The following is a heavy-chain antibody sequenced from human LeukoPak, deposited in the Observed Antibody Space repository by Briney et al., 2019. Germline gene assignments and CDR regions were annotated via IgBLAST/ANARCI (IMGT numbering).Heavy chain of an antibody. J-gene: IGHJ6*02. CDR3: ARPQIGAGSRGGYYYYGMDV. CDR1: GFTFSSYS. CDR2: ISSSSSTI. Sequence: RPGGSLRLSCAASGFTFSSYSMNWVRQAPGKGLEWVSYISSSSSTIYYADSVKGRFTISRDNARNSLHLQMNSLRAEDTAVYYCARPQIGAGSRGGYYYYGMDVWGQGTTVTVSS. D-gene: IGHD6-19*01. V-gene: IGHV3-48*01.